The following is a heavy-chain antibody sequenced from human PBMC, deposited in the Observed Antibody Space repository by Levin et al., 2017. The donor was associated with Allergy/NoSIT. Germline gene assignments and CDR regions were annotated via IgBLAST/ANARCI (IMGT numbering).Heavy chain of an antibody. J-gene: IGHJ4*02. CDR2: IYSGGTT. V-gene: IGHV3-66*01. D-gene: IGHD2-15*01. CDR1: GITVSSHY. CDR3: SRSRDCRGGAGYRGVFDY. Sequence: GGSLRLSCAASGITVSSHYMSWVRQAPGRGLEWVSSIYSGGTTYYADSVKGRFTISRDNSKSTLYLQVNTLRAEDTAVYYCSRSRDCRGGAGYRGVFDYWGQGILVTVSS.